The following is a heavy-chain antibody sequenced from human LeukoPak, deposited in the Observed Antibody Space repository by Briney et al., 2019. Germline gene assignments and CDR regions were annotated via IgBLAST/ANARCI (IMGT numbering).Heavy chain of an antibody. CDR3: AREKGWFDS. CDR2: SSAYNGNT. Sequence: ASVKVSCKASGYTLSSFGISWVRQAPGQGLEWMGWSSAYNGNTNYAQKLQGRVTMTTDIPTSTAYMELRSLRSADTAVYYCAREKGWFDSWGQGTLVTVSS. V-gene: IGHV1-18*01. J-gene: IGHJ5*01. CDR1: GYTLSSFG.